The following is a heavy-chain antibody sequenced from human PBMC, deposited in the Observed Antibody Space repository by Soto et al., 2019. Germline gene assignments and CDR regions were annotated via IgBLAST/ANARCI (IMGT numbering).Heavy chain of an antibody. V-gene: IGHV1-46*01. D-gene: IGHD5-18*01. CDR3: ARVRGYSYGYGYFDL. Sequence: QVQLVQSGAEVKKPGASVKVSCKASGYTFTSYYMHWVRQAPGQGLEWMGIINPSGGSTSYAQNFQGRVTRTRDTSTSTVYMELSSLRSEDTAVYYCARVRGYSYGYGYFDLWGRGTLVPVSS. CDR1: GYTFTSYY. J-gene: IGHJ2*01. CDR2: INPSGGST.